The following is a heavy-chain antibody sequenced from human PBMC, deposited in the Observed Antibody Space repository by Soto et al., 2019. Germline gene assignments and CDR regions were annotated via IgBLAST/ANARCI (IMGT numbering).Heavy chain of an antibody. V-gene: IGHV1-69*08. CDR2: IIPTLGIA. J-gene: IGHJ6*02. D-gene: IGHD2-21*01. CDR1: GGTFSSYT. Sequence: QVQLVQSGAEVKKPGSSVKVSCKASGGTFSSYTISWVRQAPGQGLEWMGRIIPTLGIANYAQKFQGRVTITADKSTSTAYMELSSLRSEDTSVYYCARDGGLRGMDVWGQGTTVTVSS. CDR3: ARDGGLRGMDV.